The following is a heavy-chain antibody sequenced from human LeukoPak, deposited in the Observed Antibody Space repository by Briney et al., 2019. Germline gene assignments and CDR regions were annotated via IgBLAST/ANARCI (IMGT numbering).Heavy chain of an antibody. Sequence: GGSLRLSCAASGFTFSSYAMHWVRQAPGKGLEWVAVISYDGSNKYCADSVKGRFTISRDNSKNTLYLQMNSLRAEDTAVYYCARGQPYIAVAGTFDYWGQGTLVTVSS. V-gene: IGHV3-30*04. D-gene: IGHD6-19*01. CDR2: ISYDGSNK. CDR1: GFTFSSYA. CDR3: ARGQPYIAVAGTFDY. J-gene: IGHJ4*02.